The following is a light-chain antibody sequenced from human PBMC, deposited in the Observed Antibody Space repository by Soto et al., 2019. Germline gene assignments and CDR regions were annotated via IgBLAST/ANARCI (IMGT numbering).Light chain of an antibody. Sequence: IVLTQSPGTLSLSPGERATLSCRASQSVSSNYLAWYQHKPGQVPRLLIYGASSRATGIPDRFSGSGSGTDFTLTISRLEPEDFALYYCQKYGSSFTFGPGTKVDIK. CDR2: GAS. CDR3: QKYGSSFT. J-gene: IGKJ3*01. V-gene: IGKV3-20*01. CDR1: QSVSSNY.